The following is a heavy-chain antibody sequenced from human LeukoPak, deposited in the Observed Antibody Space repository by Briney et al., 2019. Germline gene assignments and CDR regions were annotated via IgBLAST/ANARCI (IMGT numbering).Heavy chain of an antibody. CDR3: ARDPGSSYSSSWYDYYYMDV. V-gene: IGHV1-2*02. CDR2: INPKNAGT. CDR1: GYTFTGHY. Sequence: ASMKVSCKASGYTFTGHYMHWVRQAPGQGLEWMGWINPKNAGTNYAQKFQGRVTMTRDTSISTAYMELSRLRSDDTAVYYCARDPGSSYSSSWYDYYYMDVWGKGTTVTISS. J-gene: IGHJ6*03. D-gene: IGHD6-13*01.